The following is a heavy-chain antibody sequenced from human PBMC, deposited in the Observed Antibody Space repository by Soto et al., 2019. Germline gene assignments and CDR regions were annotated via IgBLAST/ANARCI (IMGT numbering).Heavy chain of an antibody. Sequence: SVKVSCKASGGTFSSYAISWVRQAPGQGLEWMGGIIPIFGTANYAQKFQGRVTITADKSTSTAYMELSSLRSEDTAVYYCAGDRASYDFWSGPYCGMDVWGQGTTVTVSS. D-gene: IGHD3-3*01. V-gene: IGHV1-69*06. CDR1: GGTFSSYA. J-gene: IGHJ6*02. CDR3: AGDRASYDFWSGPYCGMDV. CDR2: IIPIFGTA.